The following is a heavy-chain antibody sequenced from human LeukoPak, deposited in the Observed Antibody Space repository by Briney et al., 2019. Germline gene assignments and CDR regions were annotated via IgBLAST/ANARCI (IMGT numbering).Heavy chain of an antibody. J-gene: IGHJ4*02. CDR3: ARVGWINVVVPAATPFDY. Sequence: GESLKISCAASGFTFSGYWMSWVRQAPGKGLEWVANIKQDESEKHYLDSVKGRFTISRDNAKNSQYLQMNSLRAEDTAVYYCARVGWINVVVPAATPFDYWGQGTLVTVSS. V-gene: IGHV3-7*01. CDR1: GFTFSGYW. CDR2: IKQDESEK. D-gene: IGHD2-2*01.